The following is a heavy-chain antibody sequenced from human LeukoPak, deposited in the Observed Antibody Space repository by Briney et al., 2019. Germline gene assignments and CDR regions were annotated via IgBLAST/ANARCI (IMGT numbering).Heavy chain of an antibody. D-gene: IGHD4-17*01. V-gene: IGHV3-30*18. J-gene: IGHJ4*02. CDR2: ISYDGSNK. CDR3: AKDGYYNPYGDYVDY. Sequence: GRSLRLSCAASGFTFSSYGMHCVRQAPGKGLEWVAVISYDGSNKYYADSVKGRFTISRDNSKNTLYLQMNSLRAEDTAVYYCAKDGYYNPYGDYVDYWGQGTLVTVSS. CDR1: GFTFSSYG.